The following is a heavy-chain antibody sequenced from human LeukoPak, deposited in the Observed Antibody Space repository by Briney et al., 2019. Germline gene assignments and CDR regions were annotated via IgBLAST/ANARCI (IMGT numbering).Heavy chain of an antibody. CDR3: AKPPRIAKSYMDA. Sequence: GGSLRLSCAASGFTFSISAMNWVRQAPGKGLQWVSSIGGSGDETYYADSVKGRFTISRDNSKNTLYLQMNSLRAEDTALYYCAKPPRIAKSYMDAWGKGTTVTVSS. V-gene: IGHV3-23*01. CDR2: IGGSGDET. CDR1: GFTFSISA. J-gene: IGHJ6*03. D-gene: IGHD6-13*01.